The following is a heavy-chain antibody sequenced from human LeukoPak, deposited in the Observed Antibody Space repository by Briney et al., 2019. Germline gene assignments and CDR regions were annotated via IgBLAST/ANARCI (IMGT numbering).Heavy chain of an antibody. J-gene: IGHJ4*02. CDR1: GFIFSRYC. CDR3: ARVVVISPTYYFDL. CDR2: IRQVGSGI. Sequence: GVSLTLSCAASGFIFSRYCMTWVRQAPGKGLKWVANIRQVGSGIYYMDCVKCQCTISRHNAQNSQYLQMNSLSAENPAVYYCARVVVISPTYYFDLWGQGALLTVP. V-gene: IGHV3-7*01. D-gene: IGHD3-22*01.